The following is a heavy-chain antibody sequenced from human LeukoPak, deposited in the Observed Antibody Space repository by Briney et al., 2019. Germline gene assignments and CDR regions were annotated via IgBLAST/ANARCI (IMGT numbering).Heavy chain of an antibody. CDR3: ARFSPRAMGNYLDF. Sequence: SQTLSLTCAVSGGSLSSGSYSWSWIRQPPGKGLEWIGYIYPRGSTYYNPSLKSRVILSLDKSANQFSLNLSSVTAADTAVYYCARFSPRAMGNYLDFWGQETLVTVSS. V-gene: IGHV4-30-2*01. CDR2: IYPRGST. D-gene: IGHD7-27*01. CDR1: GGSLSSGSYS. J-gene: IGHJ4*02.